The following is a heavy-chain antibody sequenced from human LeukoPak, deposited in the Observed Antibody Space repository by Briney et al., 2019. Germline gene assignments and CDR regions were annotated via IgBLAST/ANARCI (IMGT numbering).Heavy chain of an antibody. Sequence: ASVKLSRTASGYTFSDHYIQWVRQAPGQGFDWLGWINPNSGGTDYARKFRGRVTMTRDMSLSTAYMELTRLTYDDTAVYYCARGALDPETVTNYFEYWAQGTLVTVSS. CDR1: GYTFSDHY. J-gene: IGHJ4*02. V-gene: IGHV1-2*02. CDR2: INPNSGGT. D-gene: IGHD4-17*01. CDR3: ARGALDPETVTNYFEY.